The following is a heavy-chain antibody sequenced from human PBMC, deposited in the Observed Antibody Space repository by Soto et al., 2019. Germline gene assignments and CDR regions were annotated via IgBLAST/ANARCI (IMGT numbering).Heavy chain of an antibody. CDR3: ARVERGTATTVVDAFDI. D-gene: IGHD1-1*01. CDR1: GGSVNSGNYY. J-gene: IGHJ3*02. Sequence: QVQLQQWGAGLLKPSETLSLTCAVFGGSVNSGNYYWSWIRQPPGKGLEWIGEMSHSGGTHFNPSLKSRLTLSVDTSKHQFSLKMISVTAADTALYYCARVERGTATTVVDAFDIWGPETMVTVSS. V-gene: IGHV4-34*01. CDR2: MSHSGGT.